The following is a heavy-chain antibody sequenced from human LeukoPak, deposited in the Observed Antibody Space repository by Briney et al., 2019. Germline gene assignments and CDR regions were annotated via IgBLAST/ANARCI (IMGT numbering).Heavy chain of an antibody. D-gene: IGHD6-25*01. CDR1: GGSFSGYY. V-gene: IGHV4-34*01. CDR2: INLGGSR. J-gene: IGHJ3*02. Sequence: SETLSLTCAVHGGSFSGYYWSWIRQPPGKGLEWIGEINLGGSRDYNPSLKRRVTISVDTSKNQFSLKLSSVTAADTAVYYCARDRLPHAFDIWGQGTMVTVSS. CDR3: ARDRLPHAFDI.